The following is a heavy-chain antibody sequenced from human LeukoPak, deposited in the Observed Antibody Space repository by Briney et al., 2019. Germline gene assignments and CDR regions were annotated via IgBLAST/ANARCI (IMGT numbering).Heavy chain of an antibody. V-gene: IGHV1-58*02. J-gene: IGHJ4*02. Sequence: SVKVSCKASGFTFTSSAMQWVRQARGQRLEWIGWIVVGSGNTNYAQKFQERVTITRDMSTSTAYMELSSLRSEDTAVYYCAALASYDSSGYFDYWGQGTLVTVSS. CDR1: GFTFTSSA. CDR2: IVVGSGNT. CDR3: AALASYDSSGYFDY. D-gene: IGHD3-22*01.